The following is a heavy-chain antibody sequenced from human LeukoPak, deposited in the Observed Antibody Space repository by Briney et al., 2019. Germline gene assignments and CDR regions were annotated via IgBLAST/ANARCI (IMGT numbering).Heavy chain of an antibody. J-gene: IGHJ6*04. V-gene: IGHV3-23*01. CDR2: ISGSGGST. D-gene: IGHD3-9*01. Sequence: GGSLRLSCAASGFTFSSYAMSWVRQAPGKGLEWVSAISGSGGSTYYADSVKGRFTISRDNSKNTLYLQMNSLRAEDTAVYYCAKDWYYDILTGYTNAMDVWGKGTTVTISS. CDR3: AKDWYYDILTGYTNAMDV. CDR1: GFTFSSYA.